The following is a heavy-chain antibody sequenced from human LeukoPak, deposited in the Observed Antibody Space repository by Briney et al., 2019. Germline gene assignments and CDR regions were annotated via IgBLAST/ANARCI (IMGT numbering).Heavy chain of an antibody. V-gene: IGHV3-48*01. J-gene: IGHJ6*03. Sequence: GGSLRLACAASGFTFSSYSMNWVRQAPGKGLEWVSYISSSSSTIYYADSVKGRFTICRDNAKNSLYLQMNSLRAEDTAVYYCARDGEYSSGWYPAPGYYYYYYMDVWGKGTTVTVSS. D-gene: IGHD6-19*01. CDR3: ARDGEYSSGWYPAPGYYYYYYMDV. CDR2: ISSSSSTI. CDR1: GFTFSSYS.